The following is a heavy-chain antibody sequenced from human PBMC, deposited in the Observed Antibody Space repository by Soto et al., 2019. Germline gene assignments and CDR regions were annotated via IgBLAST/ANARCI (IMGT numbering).Heavy chain of an antibody. D-gene: IGHD7-27*01. CDR3: ARVGTSYARRGLDV. Sequence: SETLSLTCKVSGGAIDRGGYYWCWIRQHPGKGLEWIGHIYCTGSAYYKPSLKSRVSMSIDTSQNQFSLELIPVTAADTAVYYCARVGTSYARRGLDVWGQGTTVTVSS. J-gene: IGHJ6*02. CDR2: IYCTGSA. V-gene: IGHV4-31*03. CDR1: GGAIDRGGYY.